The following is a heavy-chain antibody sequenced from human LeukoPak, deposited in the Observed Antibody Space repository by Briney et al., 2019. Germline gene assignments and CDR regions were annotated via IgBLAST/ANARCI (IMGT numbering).Heavy chain of an antibody. V-gene: IGHV3-30*03. D-gene: IGHD5-18*01. CDR3: ARVLSGYSYGYGAFDI. CDR2: VTNDGSNK. CDR1: GFTFSSYG. Sequence: PGGSLRLSCAASGFTFSSYGMHWVRQAPGKGLEWVAVVTNDGSNKYYADSVKGRFTISRDNSKATLYLQMNSLRAEDTAVYYCARVLSGYSYGYGAFDIWGQGTMVTVSS. J-gene: IGHJ3*02.